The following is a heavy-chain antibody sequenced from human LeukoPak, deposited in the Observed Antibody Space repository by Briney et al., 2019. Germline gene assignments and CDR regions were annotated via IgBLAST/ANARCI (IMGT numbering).Heavy chain of an antibody. CDR3: ARDLYGSGSYYKMNY. Sequence: ASVEVSCKASGYTFTGYYMHWVRQAPGQGLEWMGWINPNSGGTNYAQKFQGRVTMTRDTSISTAYMELSRLRSDDTAVYYCARDLYGSGSYYKMNYWGQGTLVTVSS. CDR1: GYTFTGYY. J-gene: IGHJ4*02. V-gene: IGHV1-2*02. CDR2: INPNSGGT. D-gene: IGHD3-10*01.